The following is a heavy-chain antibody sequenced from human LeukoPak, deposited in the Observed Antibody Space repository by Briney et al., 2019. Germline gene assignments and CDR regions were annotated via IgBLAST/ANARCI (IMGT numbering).Heavy chain of an antibody. CDR2: IISRGSTI. CDR1: GFTFSSYE. CDR3: ARVFDDYGAKP. D-gene: IGHD4-17*01. Sequence: GGSLRLSCAASGFTFSSYEMNWVREAPGKGREGGSYIISRGSTIYYADSVKGRFTISRDNAKNSLYLQMNSLRAEDTAVYYCARVFDDYGAKPWGQGTLVTVSS. V-gene: IGHV3-48*03. J-gene: IGHJ5*02.